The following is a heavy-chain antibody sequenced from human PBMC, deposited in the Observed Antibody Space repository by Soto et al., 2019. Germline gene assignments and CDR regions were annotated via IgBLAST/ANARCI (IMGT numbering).Heavy chain of an antibody. J-gene: IGHJ4*02. CDR1: GYTFTSYG. CDR3: ARERANYYDSSGYSHPFDY. Sequence: ASVKVSCKASGYTFTSYGISWVRQAPGQGLEWMGWISAYNGNTNYAQKLQGRVNMTTDTSTSTACKELRSLRSDDTAVYYFARERANYYDSSGYSHPFDYWGQGTLVTVSS. D-gene: IGHD3-22*01. V-gene: IGHV1-18*01. CDR2: ISAYNGNT.